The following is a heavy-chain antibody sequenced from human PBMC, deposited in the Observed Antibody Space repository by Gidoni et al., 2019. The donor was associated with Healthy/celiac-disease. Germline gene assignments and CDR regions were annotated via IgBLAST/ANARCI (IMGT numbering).Heavy chain of an antibody. Sequence: EWMGWINPNSGGTNYAQKFQGWVTMTRDTSISTAYMELSRLRSDDTAVYYCARSTVTDDAFDIWGQGTMVTVSS. D-gene: IGHD4-4*01. CDR3: ARSTVTDDAFDI. J-gene: IGHJ3*02. CDR2: INPNSGGT. V-gene: IGHV1-2*04.